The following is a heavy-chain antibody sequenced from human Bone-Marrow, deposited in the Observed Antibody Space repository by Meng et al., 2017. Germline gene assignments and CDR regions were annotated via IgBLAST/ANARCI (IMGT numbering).Heavy chain of an antibody. Sequence: QVPLQQWGAGLLQPSETLSLTCAVYGGSFSGYYWSWIRQPPGKGLEWIGEINHSGSTNYNPSLKSRVTISVDTSKNQFSLKLSSVTAADTAVYYCARRLIAAAGNDYWGQGTLVTVSS. CDR3: ARRLIAAAGNDY. J-gene: IGHJ4*02. V-gene: IGHV4-34*01. CDR2: INHSGST. CDR1: GGSFSGYY. D-gene: IGHD6-13*01.